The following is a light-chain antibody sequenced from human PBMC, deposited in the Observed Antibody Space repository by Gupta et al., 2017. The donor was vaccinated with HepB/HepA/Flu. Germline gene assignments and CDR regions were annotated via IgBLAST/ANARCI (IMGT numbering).Light chain of an antibody. CDR3: QAWDSSNYV. V-gene: IGLV3-1*01. Sequence: SFELTQPPSVSVSPGQTASITCSGDTLGDKFASWYQQKPGQSPVLVIYQDNKRPSGVPERFSGSNSGNTATLTISGTQAMDEADYYCQAWDSSNYVFGTGTKVTVL. CDR1: TLGDKF. J-gene: IGLJ1*01. CDR2: QDN.